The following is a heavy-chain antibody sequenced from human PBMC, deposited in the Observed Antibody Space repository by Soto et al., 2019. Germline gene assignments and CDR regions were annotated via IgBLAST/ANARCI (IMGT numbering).Heavy chain of an antibody. CDR3: ASEDYYDSSGYYDY. CDR1: GYTFTSYA. CDR2: INAGNGNT. V-gene: IGHV1-3*01. D-gene: IGHD3-22*01. J-gene: IGHJ4*02. Sequence: QVQLVQSGAEVKKPGASVKVSCKASGYTFTSYAMHWVRQAPGQRLEWMGWINAGNGNTKYSQKFQGRVTITRDISASTAYMELSSLRSEDTAVYYCASEDYYDSSGYYDYWGQGTLVTVSS.